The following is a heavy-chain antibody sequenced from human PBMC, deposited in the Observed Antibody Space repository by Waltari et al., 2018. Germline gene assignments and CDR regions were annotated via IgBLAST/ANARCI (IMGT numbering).Heavy chain of an antibody. V-gene: IGHV1-2*04. CDR3: AREPDGSGSYYKGYYFDY. CDR2: INPNSGGT. J-gene: IGHJ4*02. CDR1: GYTFTGYY. Sequence: QVQLVQSGAEVKKPGASVKVSCKASGYTFTGYYMHWVRQAPGQGLEWMGWINPNSGGTNYAQKFQGWVTMTRDTSISTAYMELSRLRSDDTAVYYCAREPDGSGSYYKGYYFDYWGQGTLVTVSS. D-gene: IGHD3-10*01.